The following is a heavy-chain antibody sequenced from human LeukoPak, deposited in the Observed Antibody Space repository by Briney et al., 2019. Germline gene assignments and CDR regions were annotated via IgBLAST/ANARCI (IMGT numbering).Heavy chain of an antibody. Sequence: SETLSLTCAVYGGSFSGYYWSWIRQPPGKGLEWIGEINHSERTNYNPSLKSRVTISVDTSKNQFSLKLTSVTAADTAVYYCARGRVGATTPPYWYFDLWGRGTLVTVSS. CDR3: ARGRVGATTPPYWYFDL. CDR2: INHSERT. V-gene: IGHV4-34*01. CDR1: GGSFSGYY. D-gene: IGHD1-26*01. J-gene: IGHJ2*01.